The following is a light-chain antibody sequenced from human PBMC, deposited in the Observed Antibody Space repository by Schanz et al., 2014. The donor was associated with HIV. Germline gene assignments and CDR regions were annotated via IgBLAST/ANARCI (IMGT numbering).Light chain of an antibody. J-gene: IGLJ2*01. CDR2: EVN. CDR3: CSYAGSSTYVV. V-gene: IGLV2-23*02. Sequence: QSALTQPRSVSGSPGQSVTISCTGTSSDVGGYNYVSWYQHHPGKAPKLLISEVNKRPSGVSNRFSGSKSGNTASLTISGLQAEDEADYYCCSYAGSSTYVVFGGGTKLTVL. CDR1: SSDVGGYNY.